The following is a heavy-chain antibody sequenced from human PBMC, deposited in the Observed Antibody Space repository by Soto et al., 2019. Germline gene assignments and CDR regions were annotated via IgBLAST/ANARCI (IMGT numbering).Heavy chain of an antibody. CDR3: ARALYCSGGSCYSFDY. D-gene: IGHD2-15*01. CDR2: IGTVGDT. J-gene: IGHJ4*02. CDR1: GFTFSSYD. V-gene: IGHV3-13*01. Sequence: QPGGSLRLSCAASGFTFSSYDMHWVRQVTGKGLEWVSGIGTVGDTYYPGSVKGRFTISRENAKNSLYLQMNSLSAEDTAVYYCARALYCSGGSCYSFDYWGQXTLVTAPQ.